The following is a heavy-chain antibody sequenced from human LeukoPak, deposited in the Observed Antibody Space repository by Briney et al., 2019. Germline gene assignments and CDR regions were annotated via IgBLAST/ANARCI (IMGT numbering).Heavy chain of an antibody. CDR2: ISAYNGNT. CDR3: ARTIKVVVPAANYYYYGMDV. J-gene: IGHJ6*02. CDR1: GYTFTSYG. D-gene: IGHD2-2*01. Sequence: ASVKVSCKASGYTFTSYGISWVRQAPGQGLGWMGWISAYNGNTNYAQKLQGRVTMTTDTSTSTAYMELRSLRSDDTAVYYCARTIKVVVPAANYYYYGMDVWGQGTTVTVSS. V-gene: IGHV1-18*01.